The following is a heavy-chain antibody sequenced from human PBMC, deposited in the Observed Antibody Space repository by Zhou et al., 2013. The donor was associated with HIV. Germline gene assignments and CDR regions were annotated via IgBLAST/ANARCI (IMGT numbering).Heavy chain of an antibody. CDR2: IIPILGIA. CDR3: ARGPIVATYSDYYYYMDV. V-gene: IGHV1-69*04. Sequence: QVQLVQSGAEVKKPGSSVKVSCKASGGTFSSYAISWVRQAPGQGLEWMGGIIPILGIANYAQKFQGRVTITADKSTSTAYMELSSLRSEDTAVYYCARGPIVATYSDYYYYMDVWGKGTTVTVSS. J-gene: IGHJ6*03. D-gene: IGHD5-12*01. CDR1: GGTFSSYA.